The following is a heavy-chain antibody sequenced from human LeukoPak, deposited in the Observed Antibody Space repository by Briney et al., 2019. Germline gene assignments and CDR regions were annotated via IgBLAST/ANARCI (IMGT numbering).Heavy chain of an antibody. J-gene: IGHJ4*02. CDR2: ISGSGIST. Sequence: PGGSLRLSCAASGFTFSSYAMSWVRQAPGKGLEWVSAISGSGISTYYAHSVKGRFTISRDNSKNTLYLQMNSLTAEDTAVYYCAPQGAGVAGTGYWGQGTLVTVSS. CDR3: APQGAGVAGTGY. D-gene: IGHD6-19*01. CDR1: GFTFSSYA. V-gene: IGHV3-23*01.